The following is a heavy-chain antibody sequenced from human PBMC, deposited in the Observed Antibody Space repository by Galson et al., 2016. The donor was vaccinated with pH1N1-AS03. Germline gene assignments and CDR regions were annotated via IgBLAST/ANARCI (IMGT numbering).Heavy chain of an antibody. Sequence: SLRLSCAASGFTINNNCMSWVRQAPGKGLEWVSVIYGGGGTFYADSVKGRFTISRDNSKNTVYLQMNSLRVEDTAVYYCAREPWGSTQGEYWGQGTLVTVSS. CDR2: IYGGGGT. D-gene: IGHD3-16*01. CDR3: AREPWGSTQGEY. V-gene: IGHV3-53*01. CDR1: GFTINNNC. J-gene: IGHJ4*02.